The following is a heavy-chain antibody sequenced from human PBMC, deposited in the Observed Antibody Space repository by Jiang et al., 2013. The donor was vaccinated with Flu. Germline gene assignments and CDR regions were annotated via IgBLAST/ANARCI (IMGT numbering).Heavy chain of an antibody. V-gene: IGHV5-51*01. CDR1: TSYW. CDR3: ARHIHSSSSSLDAFDI. D-gene: IGHD6-6*01. Sequence: TSYWIGWVRQMPGRGLEWMGIIYPGDSDTRYSPSFQGHVTISADKSISTAYLQWSSLKASDTAMYYCARHIHSSSSSLDAFDIWGQGTMVTVSS. CDR2: IYPGDSDT. J-gene: IGHJ3*02.